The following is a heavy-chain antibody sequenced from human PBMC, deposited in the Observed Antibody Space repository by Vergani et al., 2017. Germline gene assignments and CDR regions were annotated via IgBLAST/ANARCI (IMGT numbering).Heavy chain of an antibody. V-gene: IGHV3-30*18. CDR1: GFTFSSYG. CDR2: ISYDGSNK. J-gene: IGHJ4*02. D-gene: IGHD6-13*01. Sequence: QVQLVESGGGVVQPGRSLRLSCAASGFTFSSYGMHWVRQAPGKGLEWVAVISYDGSNKYYADSVKGRFTISRDNPKNTLYLQMNSLRAEDTAVYYCAKVVDSSSWLSDYWGQGTLVTVSS. CDR3: AKVVDSSSWLSDY.